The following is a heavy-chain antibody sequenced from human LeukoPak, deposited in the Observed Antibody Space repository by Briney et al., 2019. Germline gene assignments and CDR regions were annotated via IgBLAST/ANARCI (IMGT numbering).Heavy chain of an antibody. J-gene: IGHJ4*02. V-gene: IGHV4-61*01. CDR2: VSYSGST. D-gene: IGHD2-15*01. Sequence: KPSETLSLTCTVSDGSVSSGNYYWSWIRQPPGKGLEWIGYVSYSGSTNYNPSLKSRVTISIDTSKNQFSLKLSSVTAADTAVYYCARQGRVAARQQVDYWGQGTLVTASS. CDR1: DGSVSSGNYY. CDR3: ARQGRVAARQQVDY.